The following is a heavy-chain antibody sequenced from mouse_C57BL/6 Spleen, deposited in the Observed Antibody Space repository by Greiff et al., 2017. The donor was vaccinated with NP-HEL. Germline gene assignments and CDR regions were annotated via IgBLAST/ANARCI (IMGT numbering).Heavy chain of an antibody. Sequence: QVQLQQSGAELVRPGTSVKVSCKASGYAFTNYLIEWVKQRPGQGLEWIGVINPGSGGTNYNEKFKGKATLTADKSSSTAYMQLSSLTSEDSAVYFCARRGVDSSGWAWFAYWGQGTLVTVSA. CDR2: INPGSGGT. J-gene: IGHJ3*01. CDR1: GYAFTNYL. V-gene: IGHV1-54*01. CDR3: ARRGVDSSGWAWFAY. D-gene: IGHD3-2*02.